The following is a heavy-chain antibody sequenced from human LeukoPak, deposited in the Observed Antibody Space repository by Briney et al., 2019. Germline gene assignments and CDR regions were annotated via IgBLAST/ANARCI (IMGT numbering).Heavy chain of an antibody. D-gene: IGHD3-16*01. CDR1: GGSISSSSYY. J-gene: IGHJ6*03. CDR3: ARHRGWSYAYYYYYMDV. Sequence: SETLSLTCTVSGGSISSSSYYWGWIRQPPGKGLEWIGSIYYSGSTYYNPSLKSRVTISVDTSKNQFSLKLSSVTAADTAVYYCARHRGWSYAYYYYYMDVWGKGTTVTISS. V-gene: IGHV4-39*01. CDR2: IYYSGST.